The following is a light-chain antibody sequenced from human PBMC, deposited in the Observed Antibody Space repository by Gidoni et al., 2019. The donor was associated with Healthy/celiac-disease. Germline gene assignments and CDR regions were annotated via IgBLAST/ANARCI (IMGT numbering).Light chain of an antibody. J-gene: IGLJ1*01. CDR2: DNN. V-gene: IGLV1-51*01. CDR3: GTWDSSLSARYV. Sequence: SVLPQPPSVSAALGQKVTISCSGSSPNIGNNYVSWYQWRPGSAPKLLLYDNNKPPSGIPDRFPCSKSGTSATPGITGLQTGDEADYYCGTWDSSLSARYVFGTGTKVTVL. CDR1: SPNIGNNY.